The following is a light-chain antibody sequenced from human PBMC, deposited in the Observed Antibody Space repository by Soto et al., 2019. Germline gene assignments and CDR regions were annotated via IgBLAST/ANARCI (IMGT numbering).Light chain of an antibody. CDR2: DAS. CDR1: QSISSW. Sequence: DIQMTQSPSTLSSSVGYMFTITFLASQSISSWLAWYQQKPGKAPKLLIYDASSLESGVPSRFSGSGSGTEFTLTISSLQPDDFATYYCQQYNSYSRTFGQGTKVDIK. J-gene: IGKJ1*01. V-gene: IGKV1-5*01. CDR3: QQYNSYSRT.